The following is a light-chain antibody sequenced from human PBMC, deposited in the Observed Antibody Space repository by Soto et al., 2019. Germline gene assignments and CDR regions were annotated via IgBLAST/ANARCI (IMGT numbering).Light chain of an antibody. V-gene: IGLV2-14*01. CDR3: SSYTTNITPVV. J-gene: IGLJ2*01. CDR2: EVT. Sequence: QSVLTQPASVSGSPGQSITISCTGTSGDIGGYNYVSWYQQYPGKAPKLLISEVTNRPSGVSNRFSGSKSGNTASLTISGLQAEDEADYYCSSYTTNITPVVFGGGTKLTVL. CDR1: SGDIGGYNY.